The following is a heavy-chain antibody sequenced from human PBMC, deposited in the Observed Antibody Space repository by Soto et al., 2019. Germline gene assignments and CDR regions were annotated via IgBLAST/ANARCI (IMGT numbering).Heavy chain of an antibody. J-gene: IGHJ4*02. Sequence: SETLSLTCAVSGDSISSYYCMWIRQPPGKGLESIGYLYYGRSANYNPSLKSRVTLSVDTSTNQCPLTLSSLRSEDTAVYYCARGPKGIQLWFARYWGQGTLVTVSS. CDR2: LYYGRSA. CDR3: ARGPKGIQLWFARY. D-gene: IGHD5-18*01. V-gene: IGHV4-59*01. CDR1: GDSISSYY.